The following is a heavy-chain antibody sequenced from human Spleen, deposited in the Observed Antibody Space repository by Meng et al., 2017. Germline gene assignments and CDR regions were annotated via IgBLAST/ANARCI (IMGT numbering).Heavy chain of an antibody. D-gene: IGHD2-15*01. CDR2: TSYDGRNT. V-gene: IGHV3-30*10. CDR3: ARDERWWGATYYFDY. J-gene: IGHJ4*02. Sequence: GGSLRLSCTASGFTFSSYALHWVRQAPGKGLEWVAVTSYDGRNTYYTDSVKGRFTISRDNSKNTLYLQMNSLRAEDTAVYYCARDERWWGATYYFDYWGQGTLVTVSS. CDR1: GFTFSSYA.